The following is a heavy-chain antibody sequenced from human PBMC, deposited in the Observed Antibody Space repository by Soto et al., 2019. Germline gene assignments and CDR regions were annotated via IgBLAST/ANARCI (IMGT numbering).Heavy chain of an antibody. V-gene: IGHV1-69*02. J-gene: IGHJ5*02. CDR3: ARAEITGTTVFDP. D-gene: IGHD1-7*01. CDR1: GGTFSSYT. CDR2: IIPILGIA. Sequence: QVQLVQSGAEVKKPGSSVKVSCKASGGTFSSYTISWVRQAPGQGLEWMGRIIPILGIANYAQKFQGRVTITADKSTSAAYMELSSLRSEDTAVYYCARAEITGTTVFDPWGQGTLVTVSS.